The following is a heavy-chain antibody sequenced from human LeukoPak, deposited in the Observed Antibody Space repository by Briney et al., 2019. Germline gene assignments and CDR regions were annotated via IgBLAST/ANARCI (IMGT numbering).Heavy chain of an antibody. CDR2: IYSSGST. V-gene: IGHV4-4*07. J-gene: IGHJ4*02. CDR3: ATEESGY. D-gene: IGHD3-3*01. CDR1: GDSISSYY. Sequence: SETLSPTCTVSGDSISSYYCTWIRQPAGRGLEWIGRIYSSGSTSYNPSLKSRVTMSVDTSKNQFSLNLTSVTAADTAVYYCATEESGYWGQGTLVTVSS.